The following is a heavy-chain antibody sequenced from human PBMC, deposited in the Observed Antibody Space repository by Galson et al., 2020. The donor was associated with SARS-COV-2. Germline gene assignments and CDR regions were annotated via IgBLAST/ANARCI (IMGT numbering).Heavy chain of an antibody. D-gene: IGHD3-10*01. CDR1: GFTFSSDS. CDR2: IFIAGGT. V-gene: IGHV3-53*01. J-gene: IGHJ4*02. CDR3: ATRGGAD. Sequence: GGSLRLSCAASGFTFSSDSMTWVRQAPGQGLEWISVIFIAGGTNYADSVKSRFTISRDNSKNTLFLQMNSLRVEDTAVYYCATRGGADWGRGTRVTVSS.